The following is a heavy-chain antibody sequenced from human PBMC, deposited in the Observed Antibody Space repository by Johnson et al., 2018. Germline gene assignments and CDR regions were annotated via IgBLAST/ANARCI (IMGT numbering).Heavy chain of an antibody. CDR1: GGSFSGYY. D-gene: IGHD2-8*01. CDR2: SNHTGST. Sequence: QVQLQQWGAGLLKHSETLSLSCAVYGGSFSGYYWTWIRKPPGKGLEWIGESNHTGSTNYTQTLKSRVTISVDTSQNQFYLKLSFVTDADTTGVYWARGNPHCINGFCYDPFDVWVQGTMVTVSS. V-gene: IGHV4-34*01. J-gene: IGHJ3*01. CDR3: ARGNPHCINGFCYDPFDV.